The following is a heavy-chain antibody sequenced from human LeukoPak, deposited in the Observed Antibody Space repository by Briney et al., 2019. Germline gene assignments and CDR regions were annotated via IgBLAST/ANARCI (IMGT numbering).Heavy chain of an antibody. CDR2: INHSGST. Sequence: SETLSLTCAVYGGSFSGYYWSWIRQPPGKGLEWIGEINHSGSTNYNPSLKSRVTISVDTSKNQFSLKLSSVTAADTAVYYCARRWVATKDFDHWGQGTLVTVSS. J-gene: IGHJ4*02. D-gene: IGHD5-12*01. CDR1: GGSFSGYY. V-gene: IGHV4-34*01. CDR3: ARRWVATKDFDH.